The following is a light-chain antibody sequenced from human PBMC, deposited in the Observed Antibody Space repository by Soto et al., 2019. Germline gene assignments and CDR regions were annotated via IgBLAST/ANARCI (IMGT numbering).Light chain of an antibody. CDR1: QSVSSNY. Sequence: EIMLTQFPGTQSLSPGERATLSCRASQSVSSNYLAWYQQRPGQPPNLLIFGASNRAPGIPDRFSGSGSGTDFTLTISRLEPEDFAVYYCQQYGSSIKTFGQGTKVDIK. J-gene: IGKJ1*01. CDR3: QQYGSSIKT. CDR2: GAS. V-gene: IGKV3-20*01.